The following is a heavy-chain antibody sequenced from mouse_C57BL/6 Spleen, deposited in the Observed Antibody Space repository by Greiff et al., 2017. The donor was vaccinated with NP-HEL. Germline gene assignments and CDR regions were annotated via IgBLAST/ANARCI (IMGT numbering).Heavy chain of an antibody. Sequence: VQVVESGAELVKPGASVKISCKASGYAFSSYWMNWVKQRPGKGLEWIGQIYPGDGDTNYNGKFKGKATLTADKSSSTAYMQLSSLTSEDSAVYFCARFDGYYCFDYWGQGTTLTVSS. V-gene: IGHV1-80*01. CDR2: IYPGDGDT. CDR1: GYAFSSYW. D-gene: IGHD2-3*01. J-gene: IGHJ2*01. CDR3: ARFDGYYCFDY.